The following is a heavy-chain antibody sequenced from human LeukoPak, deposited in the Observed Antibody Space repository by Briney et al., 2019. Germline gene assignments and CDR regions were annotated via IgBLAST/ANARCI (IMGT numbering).Heavy chain of an antibody. CDR1: GFTFGSFS. V-gene: IGHV3-48*02. D-gene: IGHD3-10*01. CDR3: TRDLVEYVSGRYHYHGMDV. J-gene: IGHJ6*02. Sequence: PGGSLRLSCVASGFTFGSFSLNWVRQAPGKGLEWVSYISWSSNTMDYADSVQGRFTISRDNAKNSLYLQMNSLRDEDTAVYYCTRDLVEYVSGRYHYHGMDVWGQGTTVTVSS. CDR2: ISWSSNTM.